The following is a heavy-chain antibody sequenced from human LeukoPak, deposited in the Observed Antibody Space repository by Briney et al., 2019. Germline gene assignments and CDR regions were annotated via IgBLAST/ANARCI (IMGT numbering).Heavy chain of an antibody. V-gene: IGHV3-73*01. CDR3: TRDSGTYNWLDP. CDR1: GFSFSGSA. CDR2: IDKKANFYAT. D-gene: IGHD1-26*01. Sequence: GGSLRLSCAASGFSFSGSAIHWVRQSSGKGLEWVGHIDKKANFYATASAASVEGRFTISRDDSRNTAYLQMTSLKTEDTALYYCTRDSGTYNWLDPWDQGTLVIVSS. J-gene: IGHJ5*02.